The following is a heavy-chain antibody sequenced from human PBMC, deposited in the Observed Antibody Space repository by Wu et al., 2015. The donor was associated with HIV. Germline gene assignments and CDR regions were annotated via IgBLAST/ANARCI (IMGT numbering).Heavy chain of an antibody. CDR3: ASSGWGGGNSRFDY. V-gene: IGHV1-46*03. D-gene: IGHD4-23*01. CDR1: GYTFTSHY. Sequence: QVHLVQSGAEVKKSGSSVKVSCKASGYTFTSHYIHWVRQAPGQGLEWMGIINPSGGSTSYAQKFQGRVTMTRDTSTSTVYMELSSLRSEDTAVYYCASSGWGGGNSRFDYWGQGTLVTVSS. CDR2: INPSGGST. J-gene: IGHJ4*02.